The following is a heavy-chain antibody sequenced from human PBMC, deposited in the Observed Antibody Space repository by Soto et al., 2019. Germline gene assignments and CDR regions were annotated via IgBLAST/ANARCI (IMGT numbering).Heavy chain of an antibody. CDR3: ARDFITAETPGDDFDY. Sequence: EVQLVESGGGLVQPGGSLRLSCAASGFTFTNYWMHWVRQVPGKGLVWVSRINADGSYASYADFVKGRFTISRDNSRNTVHLQMNSLSAEDTAVYYFARDFITAETPGDDFDYWGQGIPVTVSS. V-gene: IGHV3-74*01. CDR2: INADGSYA. CDR1: GFTFTNYW. D-gene: IGHD3-16*01. J-gene: IGHJ4*02.